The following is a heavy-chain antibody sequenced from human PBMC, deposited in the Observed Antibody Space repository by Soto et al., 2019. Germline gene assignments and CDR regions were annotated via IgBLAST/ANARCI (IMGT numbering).Heavy chain of an antibody. J-gene: IGHJ6*02. V-gene: IGHV4-39*01. CDR2: MFYSGLT. CDR1: GYSVTSSDYY. D-gene: IGHD2-15*01. CDR3: APLSVSLSGPYGIHV. Sequence: TLSLTCSVSGYSVTSSDYYWAWIRQPPWKGLEWIGSMFYSGLTYYNPSLKSRGTLSVDTSKNQFSVRLNSVTAADTAVYYCAPLSVSLSGPYGIHVWGQGTTVTVSS.